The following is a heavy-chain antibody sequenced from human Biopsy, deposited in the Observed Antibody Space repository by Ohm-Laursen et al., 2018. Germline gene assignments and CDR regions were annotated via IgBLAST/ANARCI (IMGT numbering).Heavy chain of an antibody. CDR3: ARDRGYYSDRTVPGYFDL. CDR1: GDSISSYY. CDR2: VYYTGST. Sequence: PSETLSLTCTVSGDSISSYYWSWIRQPPGKGLQWIGYVYYTGSTDYTPSLQSRVTISVDTSKNHFSLRLRSVTPADTAIYYCARDRGYYSDRTVPGYFDLWGRSTLVTVSS. D-gene: IGHD3-22*01. J-gene: IGHJ2*01. V-gene: IGHV4-59*01.